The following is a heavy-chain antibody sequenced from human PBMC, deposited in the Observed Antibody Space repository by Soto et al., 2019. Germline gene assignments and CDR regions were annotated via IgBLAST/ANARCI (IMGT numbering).Heavy chain of an antibody. J-gene: IGHJ3*02. CDR2: ISSSSSYI. V-gene: IGHV3-21*01. Sequence: GGSLRLSCAASGFTFSSYSMNWVRQAPGKGLEWVSSISSSSSYIYYADSVKGRFTISRDNAKNSLYLQMNSLRAEDTAVYYCARNQDLGEFDTDAFDIWGQGTMVTVSS. CDR3: ARNQDLGEFDTDAFDI. D-gene: IGHD3-16*01. CDR1: GFTFSSYS.